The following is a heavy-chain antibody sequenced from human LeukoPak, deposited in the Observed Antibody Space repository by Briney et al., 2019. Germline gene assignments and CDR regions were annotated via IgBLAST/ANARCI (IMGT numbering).Heavy chain of an antibody. CDR3: ARERYFDP. V-gene: IGHV4-34*01. Sequence: SETLSLTCAVYGGSFSGYYWSWIRQPPGKGLEWIGEINHSGSTNYNPFLKSRVTISVDTSKNQFSLKLSSVTAADTAVYYCARERYFDPWGQGTLVTISS. CDR1: GGSFSGYY. D-gene: IGHD3-9*01. J-gene: IGHJ5*02. CDR2: INHSGST.